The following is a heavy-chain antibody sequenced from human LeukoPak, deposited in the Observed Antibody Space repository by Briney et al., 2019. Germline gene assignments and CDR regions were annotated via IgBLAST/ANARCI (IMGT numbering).Heavy chain of an antibody. CDR1: GGTFSSYA. Sequence: SVKVSCKASGGTFSSYAISWVRQAPGQGLEWMGGIIPIFGTANYAQKFQGRVTITADKSTSTAYMELSSLRSEDTAVYYCARSYCSSTSCYPPSYYYYYMDVWGKGTTVTVSS. CDR2: IIPIFGTA. CDR3: ARSYCSSTSCYPPSYYYYYMDV. V-gene: IGHV1-69*06. J-gene: IGHJ6*03. D-gene: IGHD2-2*01.